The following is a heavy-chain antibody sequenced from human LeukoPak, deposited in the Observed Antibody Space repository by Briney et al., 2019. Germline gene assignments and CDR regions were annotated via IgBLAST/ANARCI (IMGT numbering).Heavy chain of an antibody. Sequence: SETLSLTCTVSGGSVSSNSYYWSWIRQPPGKGLECIGYLFYSGSTNYNPSLKSRVTISVDTSKDQFSLKLNSVTAADTAVYYCARVRTGSYYIDYWGQGTLVTVPS. V-gene: IGHV4-61*01. J-gene: IGHJ4*02. CDR1: GGSVSSNSYY. D-gene: IGHD1-26*01. CDR3: ARVRTGSYYIDY. CDR2: LFYSGST.